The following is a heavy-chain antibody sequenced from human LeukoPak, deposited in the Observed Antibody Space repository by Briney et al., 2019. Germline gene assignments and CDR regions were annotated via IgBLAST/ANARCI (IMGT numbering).Heavy chain of an antibody. D-gene: IGHD6-13*01. CDR3: ARAGGDSSWFY. CDR2: VSYDGGAK. CDR1: GFTFSSYA. V-gene: IGHV3-30*01. Sequence: PGKSLRLSCAVSGFTFSSYAIHWVRQAPGKGLEWVAVVSYDGGAKYYADSVKGRFTISRDNSKNTVYLQMDSLRPDDTAMYYCARAGGDSSWFYWGQGALVTVSS. J-gene: IGHJ4*02.